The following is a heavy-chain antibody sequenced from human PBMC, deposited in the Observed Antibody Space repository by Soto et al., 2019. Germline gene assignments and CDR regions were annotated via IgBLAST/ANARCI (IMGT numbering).Heavy chain of an antibody. Sequence: QVQLVQSGAEVKKPGASVKVSCKASGYTFTSYDINWVRQATGQGREWMGWMNPNSGNTGYAQKFQGRATMTRNTYISTAYMELSSLRSEDTGVYYCARERTGTTSMDVWGLGTTVTVCS. CDR3: ARERTGTTSMDV. D-gene: IGHD1-1*01. J-gene: IGHJ6*02. CDR1: GYTFTSYD. CDR2: MNPNSGNT. V-gene: IGHV1-8*01.